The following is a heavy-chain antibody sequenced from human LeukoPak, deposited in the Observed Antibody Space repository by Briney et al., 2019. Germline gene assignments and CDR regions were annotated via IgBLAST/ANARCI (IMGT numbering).Heavy chain of an antibody. Sequence: GGSLRLSCAASGFTFSDYYMSWIRQAPGKGLEWVSYISSSGSTIYYADSVKGRFTISRDNAKNSLYLQMNSLRAEDTAVYYCARDGPTVTTWLGGNPTFDYWGQGTLVTVSS. CDR3: ARDGPTVTTWLGGNPTFDY. CDR2: ISSSGSTI. V-gene: IGHV3-11*01. J-gene: IGHJ4*02. D-gene: IGHD4-17*01. CDR1: GFTFSDYY.